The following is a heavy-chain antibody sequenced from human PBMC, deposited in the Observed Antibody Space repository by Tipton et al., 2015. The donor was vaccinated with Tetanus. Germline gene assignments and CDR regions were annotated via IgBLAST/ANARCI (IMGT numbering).Heavy chain of an antibody. CDR1: GGSISTYY. CDR2: VHNSGST. V-gene: IGHV4-59*01. Sequence: TLSLTCTVSGGSISTYYWSWVRQPPGRGLEWIGNVHNSGSTKYSPSLRSRVTLSVDTSKNQFSLKLSAVTAADTAVYYCARIGWSQQNKPAFDLWGQGTMVTVSP. J-gene: IGHJ3*01. CDR3: ARIGWSQQNKPAFDL. D-gene: IGHD6-19*01.